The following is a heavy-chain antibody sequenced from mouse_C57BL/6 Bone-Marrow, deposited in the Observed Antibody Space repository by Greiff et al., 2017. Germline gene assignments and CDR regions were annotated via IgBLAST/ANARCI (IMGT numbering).Heavy chain of an antibody. D-gene: IGHD2-2*01. CDR1: GYSITSGYY. Sequence: EVKLMESGPGLVKPSQSLSLTCSVTGYSITSGYYWNWIRQFPGNKLEWMGYISYDGSNNYNPSLKNRIYITRDTSKNQFFLKLNSVTTEDTATYYCAIMVTSYFDYWGQGTTLTVSS. CDR2: ISYDGSN. J-gene: IGHJ2*01. CDR3: AIMVTSYFDY. V-gene: IGHV3-6*01.